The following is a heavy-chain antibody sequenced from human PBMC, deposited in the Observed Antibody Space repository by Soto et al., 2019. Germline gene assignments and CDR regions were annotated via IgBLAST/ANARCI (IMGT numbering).Heavy chain of an antibody. V-gene: IGHV1-3*01. J-gene: IGHJ4*02. CDR1: GYTFTSYA. D-gene: IGHD3-22*01. CDR2: INAGNGNT. Sequence: ASVKVSCKASGYTFTSYAMHWVRQAPGQRLEWMGWINAGNGNTKYSQKFQGGVTITRDTSASTAYMELSSLRSEDTAVYYCACTPYYYDSSGMYYFDYWGQGTLVTVSS. CDR3: ACTPYYYDSSGMYYFDY.